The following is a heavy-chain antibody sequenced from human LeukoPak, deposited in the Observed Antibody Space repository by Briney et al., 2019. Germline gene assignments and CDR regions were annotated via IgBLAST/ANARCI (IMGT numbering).Heavy chain of an antibody. V-gene: IGHV3-30*02. CDR1: GFTFSSYG. J-gene: IGHJ6*03. Sequence: GGSLRLSCAASGFTFSSYGMHWVRQAPGKGLEWVAFIRYDGSNKYYADSVKGRFTISRDNSKNTLYLQMNSLRAEDTAVYYCAKLPFGEFHSRYYYYYYMDVWGKGTTVTISS. CDR3: AKLPFGEFHSRYYYYYYMDV. D-gene: IGHD3-10*01. CDR2: IRYDGSNK.